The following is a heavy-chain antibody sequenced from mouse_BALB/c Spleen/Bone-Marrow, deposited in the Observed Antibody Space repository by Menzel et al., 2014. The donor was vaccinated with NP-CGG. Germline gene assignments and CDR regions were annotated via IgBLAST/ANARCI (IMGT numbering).Heavy chain of an antibody. J-gene: IGHJ1*01. D-gene: IGHD1-1*01. CDR3: AREGGYYYDSSPYFDV. Sequence: EVQGVESGPELVKPGASVKISCKASGYSFTGYFMNWVMQSHGKSLEWIGRINPYNGDTFYNQKFKGKATLTVDKSSSTAHMELRSLASEDSAVYYCAREGGYYYDSSPYFDVWGAGTTVTVSS. CDR1: GYSFTGYF. V-gene: IGHV1-20*02. CDR2: INPYNGDT.